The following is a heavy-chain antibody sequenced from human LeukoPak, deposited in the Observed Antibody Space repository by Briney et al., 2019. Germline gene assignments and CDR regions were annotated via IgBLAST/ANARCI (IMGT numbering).Heavy chain of an antibody. Sequence: SETLSLTCTVSGGSISSSSYYWGWIRQPPGKGLEWIGSIYYSGSTYYNPSLKSRVTISVDTSKNQSSLKLSSVTAADTAVYYCARDIDCGGDCPLDAFDIWGQGTMVTVSS. D-gene: IGHD2-21*02. V-gene: IGHV4-39*07. CDR1: GGSISSSSYY. CDR2: IYYSGST. J-gene: IGHJ3*02. CDR3: ARDIDCGGDCPLDAFDI.